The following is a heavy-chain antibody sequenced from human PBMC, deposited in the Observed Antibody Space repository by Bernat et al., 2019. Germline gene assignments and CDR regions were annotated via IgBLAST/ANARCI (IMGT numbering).Heavy chain of an antibody. V-gene: IGHV3-53*05. CDR3: ARGGSSSANNWFDP. CDR2: IYSGGST. D-gene: IGHD6-6*01. J-gene: IGHJ5*02. CDR1: GFTVSSNY. Sequence: EVQLVETGGGLIQPGGSLRLSCSASGFTVSSNYMSWVRQAPGKGLEWVSVIYSGGSTYYAESVTGRFTISRDNSKNTLYLQMNSLRAEDTAVYYCARGGSSSANNWFDPWGQGTLVTVSS.